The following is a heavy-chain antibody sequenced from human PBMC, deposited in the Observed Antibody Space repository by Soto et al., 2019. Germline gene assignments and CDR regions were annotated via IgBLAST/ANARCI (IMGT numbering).Heavy chain of an antibody. Sequence: QVQLVQSGAEVKKPGSSVKVSCKASGGTFSSYAISWVRQAPGQGLEWMGGIIPLFGRANYAQKFQGRVTITAAASTSTAYMKLSSLRSEDTAVYYCAQTLGLAAAGPGRFDLWGRGTLVTVSS. CDR3: AQTLGLAAAGPGRFDL. CDR1: GGTFSSYA. CDR2: IIPLFGRA. V-gene: IGHV1-69*12. D-gene: IGHD6-25*01. J-gene: IGHJ2*01.